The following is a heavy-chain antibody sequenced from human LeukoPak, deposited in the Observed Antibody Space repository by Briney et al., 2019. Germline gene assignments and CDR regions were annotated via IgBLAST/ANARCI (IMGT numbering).Heavy chain of an antibody. J-gene: IGHJ4*02. CDR3: ARVQYYYDSSGYLLPGYFDY. Sequence: SETLSLTCTVSGGSISSYYWSWIRQPPGKGLEWMGNIIYSGSTNYNPSLKSRVTISVDTSKNQFSLKLSSVTAADTAVYYCARVQYYYDSSGYLLPGYFDYWGQGTLVTVSS. D-gene: IGHD3-22*01. V-gene: IGHV4-59*01. CDR2: IIYSGST. CDR1: GGSISSYY.